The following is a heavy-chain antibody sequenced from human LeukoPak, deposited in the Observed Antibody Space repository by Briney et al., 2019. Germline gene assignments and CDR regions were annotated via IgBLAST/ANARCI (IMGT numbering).Heavy chain of an antibody. J-gene: IGHJ4*02. D-gene: IGHD5-24*01. V-gene: IGHV3-23*01. CDR1: GFTFTSYA. CDR2: ISGSGGST. Sequence: GGSLRLFCAASGFTFTSYAMSWVRQAPGKGLEWVSAISGSGGSTYYADSVKGRFTISRDNSKSTLFLQMNSLRAEDTAVYYCAKDPRVGSRVATPCHWGQGTLVTVSS. CDR3: AKDPRVGSRVATPCH.